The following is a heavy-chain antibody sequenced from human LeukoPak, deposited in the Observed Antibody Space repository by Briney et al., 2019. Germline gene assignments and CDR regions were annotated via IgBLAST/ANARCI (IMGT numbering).Heavy chain of an antibody. CDR3: ARGSHTPDAGY. CDR2: VSFSGST. CDR1: DDSINENIYY. J-gene: IGHJ4*02. V-gene: IGHV4-61*05. D-gene: IGHD3-10*01. Sequence: SETLSLTCSVSDDSINENIYYWSWIRQPPGKGLEWIGYVSFSGSTDYNPSLKSRLTISIDKSKSQFSLKLSSVTAADTAIYYCARGSHTPDAGYWGPGTLVTVSS.